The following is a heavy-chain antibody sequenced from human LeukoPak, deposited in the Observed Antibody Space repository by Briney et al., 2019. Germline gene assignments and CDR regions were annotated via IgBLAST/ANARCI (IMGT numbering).Heavy chain of an antibody. V-gene: IGHV3-11*01. CDR1: GFTFTNFY. CDR3: ARDWLGSGWDY. J-gene: IGHJ4*02. CDR2: ISSSGSTV. Sequence: NPGGSLRLSCAASGFTFTNFYMTWIRQAPGKGLEWVSHISSSGSTVWYADSVKGRFTISRDNAKNSLYLQMNSLRAEDTAVYYCARDWLGSGWDYWGQGTPVTVSS. D-gene: IGHD6-19*01.